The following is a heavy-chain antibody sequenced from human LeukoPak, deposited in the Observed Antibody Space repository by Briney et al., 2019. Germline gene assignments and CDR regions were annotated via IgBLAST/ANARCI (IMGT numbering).Heavy chain of an antibody. CDR2: ISYDGSNK. CDR3: AKTSRGY. CDR1: GFTFSSYG. V-gene: IGHV3-30*18. J-gene: IGHJ4*02. Sequence: GRSLRLSCAASGFTFSSYGMHWVRQAPGKGLEWVAVISYDGSNKYYADSVKGRFTISRDNSKNTLYLQMNSLRAEDTAVYYCAKTSRGYWGQGTPVTVSS.